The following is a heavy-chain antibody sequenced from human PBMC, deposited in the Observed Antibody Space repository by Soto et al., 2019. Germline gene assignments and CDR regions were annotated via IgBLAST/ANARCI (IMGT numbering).Heavy chain of an antibody. CDR1: GFTFISCA. V-gene: IGHV3-23*01. Sequence: EVQLLESGGGLVQPGGSLRLSCAASGFTFISCAVSWVRQAPGKGLKWVSTISGTGGSTYNADSVKGRFTISRDNSKNTLYLQMNSLRAEDTAVYYCAKELGVTKTPRYFDLWGRGTLVTVSS. CDR2: ISGTGGST. J-gene: IGHJ2*01. CDR3: AKELGVTKTPRYFDL. D-gene: IGHD2-21*02.